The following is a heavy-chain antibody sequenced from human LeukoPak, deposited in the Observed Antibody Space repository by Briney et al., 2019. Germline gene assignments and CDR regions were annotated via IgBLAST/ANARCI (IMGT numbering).Heavy chain of an antibody. CDR1: GGSISSYY. D-gene: IGHD5-12*01. V-gene: IGHV4-59*01. Sequence: SETLSLTCTVSGGSISSYYWSWIRQPPGKGLEWIGYIYYSGSTNYNPSLKSRVTISVDTSKNQFSLKLSSVTAADTAVYYCARVSRGYDYNYYYGMDVWGKGTTVTVSS. CDR2: IYYSGST. J-gene: IGHJ6*04. CDR3: ARVSRGYDYNYYYGMDV.